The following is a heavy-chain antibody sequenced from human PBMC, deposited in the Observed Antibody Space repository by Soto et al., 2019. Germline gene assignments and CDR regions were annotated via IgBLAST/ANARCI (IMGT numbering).Heavy chain of an antibody. CDR3: ARHYCSGDNCYYFDY. Sequence: SETLSLTCTVSGGSISTYYWSWIRQPPGKKLEWIGYIYYSGTTNYNPSLKSRVTISVDTSKNQFSLRLSSVTAADTAVYFCARHYCSGDNCYYFDYWGQGTLVTVSS. CDR2: IYYSGTT. CDR1: GGSISTYY. J-gene: IGHJ4*02. D-gene: IGHD2-15*01. V-gene: IGHV4-59*08.